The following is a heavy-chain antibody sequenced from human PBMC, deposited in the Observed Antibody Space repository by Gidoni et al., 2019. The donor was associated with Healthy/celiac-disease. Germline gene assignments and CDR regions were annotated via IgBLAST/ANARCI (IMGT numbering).Heavy chain of an antibody. CDR3: ARDFVAYYYDSSGYYSFDY. V-gene: IGHV1-18*01. CDR2: ISAYNGNT. Sequence: QVQLVQSGAEVKKPGASVKVSCKASGYTFTSHGISWVRQAPGHGLEWMGWISAYNGNTNYAQKLQGRVTMTTDTSTSTAYMELRSLRSDDTAVYYCARDFVAYYYDSSGYYSFDYWGQGTLVTVSS. D-gene: IGHD3-22*01. J-gene: IGHJ4*02. CDR1: GYTFTSHG.